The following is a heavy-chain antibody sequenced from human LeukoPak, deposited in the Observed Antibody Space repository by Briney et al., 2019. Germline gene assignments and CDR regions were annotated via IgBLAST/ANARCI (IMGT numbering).Heavy chain of an antibody. V-gene: IGHV4-34*01. CDR3: ARGHVDIVAHYYYYYMDV. J-gene: IGHJ6*03. CDR1: GGSFSGYY. D-gene: IGHD5-12*01. Sequence: SETLSLTCAVYGGSFSGYYWSWIRQPPGKGLEWIGEINHSGSTNYNPSLKSRVTISVDTSKNQSSLKLSSVTAADTAVYYCARGHVDIVAHYYYYYMDVWGKGTTVTVSS. CDR2: INHSGST.